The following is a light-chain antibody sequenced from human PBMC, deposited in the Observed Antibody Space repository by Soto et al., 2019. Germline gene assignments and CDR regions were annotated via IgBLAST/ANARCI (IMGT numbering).Light chain of an antibody. V-gene: IGLV1-40*01. CDR3: QSNDSTLSARYI. CDR2: GNT. CDR1: SSNIGAGYD. J-gene: IGLJ1*01. Sequence: QSVLTQPPSVSGAPGQRVTISCTGSSSNIGAGYDVHWYQQRPGTAPNLLIFGNTNRPSGVPDRFSGSKSGTSASLAITGLQAEDEGDYYCQSNDSTLSARYIFGTGTKVTVL.